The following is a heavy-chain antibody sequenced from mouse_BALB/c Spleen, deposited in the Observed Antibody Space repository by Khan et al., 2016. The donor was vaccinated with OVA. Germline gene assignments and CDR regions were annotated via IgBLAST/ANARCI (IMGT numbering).Heavy chain of an antibody. CDR3: ARLAYYYNSEGFAY. V-gene: IGHV5-6*01. J-gene: IGHJ3*01. CDR1: GFTFSTYG. Sequence: EVELVESGGDLVKPGGSLKLSCAASGFTFSTYGMSWVRQTPDKRLEWVATISSGGSYTYYPDNVKGRFTISSDNAKNTLYLKKSSLKSEETAMYYCARLAYYYNSEGFAYWGQGTLVTVSA. D-gene: IGHD1-1*01. CDR2: ISSGGSYT.